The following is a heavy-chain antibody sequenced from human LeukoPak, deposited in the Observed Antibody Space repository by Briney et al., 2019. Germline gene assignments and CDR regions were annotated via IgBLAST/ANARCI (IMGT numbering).Heavy chain of an antibody. D-gene: IGHD1-26*01. CDR1: GGSFSGYY. CDR3: GREGKVGAHGADG. CDR2: INHSGST. V-gene: IGHV4-34*01. J-gene: IGHJ4*02. Sequence: SETLSLTCAVYGGSFSGYYWSWIRQPPGKGLEWIGEINHSGSTNYNPSLKSRVTISVDTSKNQFSLKLSSVTAAGTAVYYCGREGKVGAHGADGGGQETLVTVPS.